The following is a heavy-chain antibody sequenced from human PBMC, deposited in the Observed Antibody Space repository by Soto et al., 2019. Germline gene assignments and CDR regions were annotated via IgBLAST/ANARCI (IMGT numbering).Heavy chain of an antibody. V-gene: IGHV3-64*01. Sequence: EVQLVESGGGLVQPGGSLRLSCAASGFTFSSYAMHWVRQAPGKGLEYVSAISSNGVSTYYANSVKGRFTISRDNSKNTLYLQMGSLRAEDMAVYYCARGGYSGYDGFDYWGQGTLVTVSS. CDR1: GFTFSSYA. CDR3: ARGGYSGYDGFDY. D-gene: IGHD5-12*01. CDR2: ISSNGVST. J-gene: IGHJ4*02.